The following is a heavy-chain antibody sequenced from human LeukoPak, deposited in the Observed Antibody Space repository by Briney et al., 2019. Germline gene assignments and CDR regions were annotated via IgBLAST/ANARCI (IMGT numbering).Heavy chain of an antibody. D-gene: IGHD1-26*01. V-gene: IGHV3-20*04. J-gene: IGHJ4*02. CDR2: INWNGGST. CDR1: GFTFDDYG. Sequence: GGSLRLSCAASGFTFDDYGMSWVRQAPGKGLEWVSGINWNGGSTGYADSVKGRFTISRDNARNSLYLQMNSLRAEDTALYYCARAATDSGSYMYYFDYWGQGTLATVSS. CDR3: ARAATDSGSYMYYFDY.